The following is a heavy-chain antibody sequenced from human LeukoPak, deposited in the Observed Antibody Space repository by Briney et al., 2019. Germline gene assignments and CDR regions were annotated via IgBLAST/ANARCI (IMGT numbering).Heavy chain of an antibody. CDR1: GFTFSSYA. V-gene: IGHV3-66*01. J-gene: IGHJ4*02. CDR2: IYSGGST. CDR3: ARGNSGSYYY. Sequence: PGGSLRLSCAASGFTFSSYAMSWVRQAPGKGLEWVSVIYSGGSTYYADSVKGRFTISRDNSKNTLYLQMNSLRAEDTAVYYCARGNSGSYYYWGQGTLVTVSS. D-gene: IGHD1-26*01.